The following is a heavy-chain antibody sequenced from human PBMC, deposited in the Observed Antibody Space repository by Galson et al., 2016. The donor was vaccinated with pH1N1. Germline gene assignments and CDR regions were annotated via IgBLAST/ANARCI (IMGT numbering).Heavy chain of an antibody. D-gene: IGHD3-22*01. J-gene: IGHJ2*01. CDR3: ARYAVTYYYDSSGYPDWYFDL. CDR2: IYPEDSDS. V-gene: IGHV5-51*01. CDR1: GYSFRNSW. Sequence: QSGAEVKKPGESLKISCQGSGYSFRNSWIGWVRQMPGKGLEWVGIIYPEDSDSRYRPSFQGQVTISADKSTSTAYLQWSSLKASDTAIYYCARYAVTYYYDSSGYPDWYFDLWGRGTLVTVSS.